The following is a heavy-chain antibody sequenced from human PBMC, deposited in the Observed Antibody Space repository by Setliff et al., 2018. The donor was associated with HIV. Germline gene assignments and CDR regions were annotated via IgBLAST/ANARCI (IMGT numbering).Heavy chain of an antibody. CDR2: INSDGSST. V-gene: IGHV3-74*01. CDR3: ARGPQYNFWGGYLGL. D-gene: IGHD3-3*01. CDR1: GFTFSNSW. J-gene: IGHJ4*02. Sequence: PGGSLRLSCAASGFTFSNSWMNWVRQAPGKGLVWVSRINSDGSSTTYADSVRGRFTISRDNAKNTLYLQMTSLRAEDTAVYYCARGPQYNFWGGYLGLWGRGTLVTAPQ.